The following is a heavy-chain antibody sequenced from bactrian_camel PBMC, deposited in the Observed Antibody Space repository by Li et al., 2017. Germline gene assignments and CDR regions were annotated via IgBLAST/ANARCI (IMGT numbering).Heavy chain of an antibody. J-gene: IGHJ4*01. CDR3: AARSGPLRSGGSWHLGSRC. D-gene: IGHD2*01. V-gene: IGHV3S53*01. CDR2: VNSGGRT. Sequence: HVQLVESGGGSVQVGGSLRLSCGASGYILRSGCMGWFIQAPGKKREGVAVVNSGGRTSYLSDVMDRFTVSQDNAKNVVYLQMNSLKPEDTAMYYCAARSGPLRSGGSWHLGSRCWGQGTQVTVS. CDR1: GYILRSGC.